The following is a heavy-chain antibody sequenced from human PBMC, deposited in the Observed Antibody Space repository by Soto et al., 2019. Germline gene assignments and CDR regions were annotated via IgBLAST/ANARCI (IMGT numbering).Heavy chain of an antibody. CDR1: GFTSSSYS. J-gene: IGHJ6*02. V-gene: IGHV3-21*01. CDR2: ISSSSSYI. Sequence: EVQLVESGGGLVKPGGSLRLSCAASGFTSSSYSMNWVRQAPGKGLEWVSSISSSSSYIYYADSVKGRFTISRDNAKNSLYLQMNSLRAEDTAVYYCARGGYYDSSGYYSPGDYYGMDVWGQGTTVTVSS. CDR3: ARGGYYDSSGYYSPGDYYGMDV. D-gene: IGHD3-22*01.